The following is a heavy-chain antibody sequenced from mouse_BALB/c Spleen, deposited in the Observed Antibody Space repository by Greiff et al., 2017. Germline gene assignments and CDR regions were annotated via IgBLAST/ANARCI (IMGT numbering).Heavy chain of an antibody. CDR2: ISSGGGST. Sequence: DVMLVESGGGLVKPGGSLKLSCAASGFAFSSYDMSWVRQTPEKRLEWVAYISSGGGSTYYPDTVKGRFTISRDNAKNTLYLQMSSLKSEDTAMYYCARHPQYAGFAYWGQGTLVTVSA. CDR3: ARHPQYAGFAY. CDR1: GFAFSSYD. D-gene: IGHD6-5*01. J-gene: IGHJ3*01. V-gene: IGHV5-12-1*01.